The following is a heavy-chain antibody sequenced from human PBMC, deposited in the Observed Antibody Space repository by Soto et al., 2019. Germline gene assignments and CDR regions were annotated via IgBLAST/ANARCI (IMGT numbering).Heavy chain of an antibody. CDR2: TYYRSKWYN. CDR3: ARGLNYYASGSPSSGLDV. J-gene: IGHJ6*02. CDR1: GDSVSSNSAT. D-gene: IGHD3-10*01. V-gene: IGHV6-1*01. Sequence: SQTLSLTCAISGDSVSSNSATWNWIRQSPSRGLEWLGRTYYRSKWYNDYAVSLESRITINPDPSKNQFSLQLNSVTPEDTAVYFCARGLNYYASGSPSSGLDVWGQGTTVTVSS.